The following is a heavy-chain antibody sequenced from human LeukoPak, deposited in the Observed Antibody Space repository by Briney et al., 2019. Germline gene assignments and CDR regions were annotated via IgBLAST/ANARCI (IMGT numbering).Heavy chain of an antibody. CDR2: ISWNSGSI. CDR3: AKDMMLGSSSWVFDY. Sequence: GGSLRLSCAASGFTFDDYAMHWVRQAPGKGLEWVSGISWNSGSIGYADSVKGRFTISRDNAKNSLYLQMNSLRAEDTALYYCAKDMMLGSSSWVFDYWGQGTLVTVSS. J-gene: IGHJ4*02. D-gene: IGHD6-13*01. CDR1: GFTFDDYA. V-gene: IGHV3-9*01.